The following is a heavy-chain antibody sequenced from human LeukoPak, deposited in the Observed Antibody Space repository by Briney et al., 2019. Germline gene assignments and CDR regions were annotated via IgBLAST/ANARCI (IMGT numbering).Heavy chain of an antibody. CDR2: ISHSGST. CDR3: ARGLTVAGSAQCDY. Sequence: SETLSLTCAVYGGSFSDYYWTWIRQPPGKGLEWIGEISHSGSTNYNPSLKSRVSILVDTSKNQFSLRVKSVTAADTAVYYCARGLTVAGSAQCDYWGQGTLVTVSS. D-gene: IGHD6-19*01. V-gene: IGHV4-34*01. CDR1: GGSFSDYY. J-gene: IGHJ4*02.